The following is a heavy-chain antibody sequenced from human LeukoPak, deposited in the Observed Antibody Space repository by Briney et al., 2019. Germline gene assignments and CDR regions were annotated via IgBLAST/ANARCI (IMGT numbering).Heavy chain of an antibody. CDR3: ARGDPALALLDAAFDV. J-gene: IGHJ3*01. CDR2: VNTSGST. Sequence: SKTLSLTCAVYGGSFSGYYWSWIRQPPGKGREWIGEVNTSGSTNYNPSLKSRVTISVDPSKNQCSLNRTSVTAAATAVYYCARGDPALALLDAAFDVWGPGTVVTASS. D-gene: IGHD5-18*01. V-gene: IGHV4-34*01. CDR1: GGSFSGYY.